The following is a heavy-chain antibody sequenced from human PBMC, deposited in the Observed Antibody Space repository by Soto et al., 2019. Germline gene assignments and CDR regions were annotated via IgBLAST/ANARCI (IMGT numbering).Heavy chain of an antibody. CDR3: AKSSSRAHYYAMDV. D-gene: IGHD2-2*01. CDR1: GFTFSSYA. V-gene: IGHV3-23*01. Sequence: EVQLLESGGGLVQPGGSLRLSCAASGFTFSSYAMNWVRQAPGKGLEWVAGVSASGGGTSYADSVKGRFTISRDNSKDTLYLQMNSLRAEDTAVYDCAKSSSRAHYYAMDVWGQGTTVTVFS. J-gene: IGHJ6*02. CDR2: VSASGGGT.